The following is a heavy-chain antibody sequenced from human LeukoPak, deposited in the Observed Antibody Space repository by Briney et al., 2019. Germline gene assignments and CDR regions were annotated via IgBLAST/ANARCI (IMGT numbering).Heavy chain of an antibody. CDR2: ISSSSSYI. V-gene: IGHV3-21*01. Sequence: GGSLRLSCAASGFTFSSYSMNWVHQAPGKGLEWVSSISSSSSYIYYADSVKGRFTISRDNAKNSLYLQMNSLRAEDTAVYYCARAPSTVVPAAILPDFDYWGQGTLVTVSS. CDR1: GFTFSSYS. CDR3: ARAPSTVVPAAILPDFDY. D-gene: IGHD2-2*02. J-gene: IGHJ4*02.